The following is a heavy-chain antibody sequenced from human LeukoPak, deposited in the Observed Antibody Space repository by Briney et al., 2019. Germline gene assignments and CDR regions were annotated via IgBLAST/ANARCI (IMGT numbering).Heavy chain of an antibody. CDR2: ISPTRGGT. CDR3: ASLEYASGSSNSYYYYDGRDI. D-gene: IGHD3-10*01. CDR1: GYSFTAYY. J-gene: IGHJ6*02. V-gene: IGHV1-2*02. Sequence: ASVKVSCKASGYSFTAYYIHWVRQAPGQGFEWMGRISPTRGGTKYAQKFLGRVSMTRDTSISTSYMELSSLRPDDTAVYYCASLEYASGSSNSYYYYDGRDIWGQGTMVTVSS.